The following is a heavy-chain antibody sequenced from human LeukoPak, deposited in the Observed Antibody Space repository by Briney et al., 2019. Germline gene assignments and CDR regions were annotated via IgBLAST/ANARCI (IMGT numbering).Heavy chain of an antibody. Sequence: SETLSLTCAVSGGSFSGHYWNWIRQPPGKGLEWIGEINHGGSTNYNPSLKSRVTISVDTSQNQFSLRLSSVTAADAAVYYCARGRYVTTRGGAAAGFLDYWGQGTLVTVST. CDR3: ARGRYVTTRGGAAAGFLDY. J-gene: IGHJ4*02. CDR2: INHGGST. CDR1: GGSFSGHY. V-gene: IGHV4-34*01. D-gene: IGHD6-13*01.